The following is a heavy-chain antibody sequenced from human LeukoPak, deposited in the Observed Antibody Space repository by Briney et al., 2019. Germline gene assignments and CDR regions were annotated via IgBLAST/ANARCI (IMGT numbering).Heavy chain of an antibody. CDR3: ARVMAVAGTFDY. J-gene: IGHJ4*02. CDR1: GHTFSTYG. CDR2: IWFDGSNQ. V-gene: IGHV3-33*01. Sequence: GGSLRLSCAVSGHTFSTYGMHWVRQAPGKGLEWVAVIWFDGSNQYYADSVKGRFTISRDNAKNSLYLQMNSLRAEDTAVYYCARVMAVAGTFDYWGQGTLVTVSS. D-gene: IGHD6-19*01.